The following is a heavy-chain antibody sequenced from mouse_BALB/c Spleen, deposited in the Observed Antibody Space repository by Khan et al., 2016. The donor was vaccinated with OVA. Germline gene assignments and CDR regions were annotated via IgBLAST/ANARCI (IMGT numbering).Heavy chain of an antibody. J-gene: IGHJ4*01. CDR1: GYSITSGFY. Sequence: EVQLVESGPGLVKPSQSLSLTCSVTGYSITSGFYWNWIRQFPGNRLEWMGYISYDGTNNYNPSLKNRISITRDTSKNQFFLKLNSVTTEDTATDCCAREGNYVRYYALDYWGQGTSVTVSA. CDR3: AREGNYVRYYALDY. V-gene: IGHV3-6*02. CDR2: ISYDGTN. D-gene: IGHD2-1*01.